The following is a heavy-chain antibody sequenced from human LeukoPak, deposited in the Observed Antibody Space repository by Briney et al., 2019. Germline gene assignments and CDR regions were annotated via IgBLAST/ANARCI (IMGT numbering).Heavy chain of an antibody. J-gene: IGHJ4*02. Sequence: PSETLSLTCAVSGYSISSGYYWGWIRQPPGKGLEWIGGIYHSGSTYYNPSLKSRVTISVDTSKNQFSLKLSSVTAADTAVYYCARGSVVAATHDYWGQGTLVTVSS. D-gene: IGHD2-15*01. CDR2: IYHSGST. V-gene: IGHV4-38-2*01. CDR1: GYSISSGYY. CDR3: ARGSVVAATHDY.